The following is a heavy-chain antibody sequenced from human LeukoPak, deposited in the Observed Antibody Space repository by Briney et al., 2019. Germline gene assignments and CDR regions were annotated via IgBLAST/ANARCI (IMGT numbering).Heavy chain of an antibody. CDR1: GFTFSSYA. J-gene: IGHJ6*02. CDR2: ISGSGGST. D-gene: IGHD6-13*01. Sequence: GGSLRLSCAASGFTFSSYAMSWVRQAPGKGLEWVSAISGSGGSTYYAYSVKGRFTISRDNSKNTLYLQMNSLRAEDTAVYYCAKVLAAASYGMDVWGQGTTVTVSS. CDR3: AKVLAAASYGMDV. V-gene: IGHV3-23*01.